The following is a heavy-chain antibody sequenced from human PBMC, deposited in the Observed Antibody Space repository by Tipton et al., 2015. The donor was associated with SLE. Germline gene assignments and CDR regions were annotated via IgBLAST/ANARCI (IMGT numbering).Heavy chain of an antibody. V-gene: IGHV3-7*01. CDR2: IKQDGSEK. Sequence: SLRLSCAASGFTFSSYWMSWVRQAPGKGLEWVANIKQDGSEKYYVDSVKGRFTISRDNAKNSLYLQMNSLRAEDTAVYYCARGGNRWDLTGYYGMDVWGQGTTVTVSS. CDR1: GFTFSSYW. D-gene: IGHD1-26*01. J-gene: IGHJ6*02. CDR3: ARGGNRWDLTGYYGMDV.